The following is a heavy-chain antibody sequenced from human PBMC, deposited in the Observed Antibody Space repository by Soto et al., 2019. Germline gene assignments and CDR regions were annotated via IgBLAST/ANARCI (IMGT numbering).Heavy chain of an antibody. CDR2: IYPGDSDT. V-gene: IGHV5-51*01. CDR1: GYSFTSYW. Sequence: GESLKISCKGSGYSFTSYWIGWVRQMPGKGLEWMGIIYPGDSDTRYSPSFQGQVTISADKSISTAYLQWSSLKASDTAMYYCARFRSYYYDGSGYYDAFDIWGQGTMVTVSS. CDR3: ARFRSYYYDGSGYYDAFDI. D-gene: IGHD3-22*01. J-gene: IGHJ3*02.